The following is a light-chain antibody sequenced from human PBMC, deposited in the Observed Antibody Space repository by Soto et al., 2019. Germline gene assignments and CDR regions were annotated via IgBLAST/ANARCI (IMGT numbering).Light chain of an antibody. CDR3: QKYNSASIT. CDR1: QGISNY. V-gene: IGKV1-27*01. Sequence: DIQMTQSPSSLSASVGDRVTITCRASQGISNYLAWYQQKPGKVPKLLIYAASTLQSGVPSRFSGSGSGTDFTLTISSLQPEDVATYFCQKYNSASITFGQGTRLEIK. J-gene: IGKJ5*01. CDR2: AAS.